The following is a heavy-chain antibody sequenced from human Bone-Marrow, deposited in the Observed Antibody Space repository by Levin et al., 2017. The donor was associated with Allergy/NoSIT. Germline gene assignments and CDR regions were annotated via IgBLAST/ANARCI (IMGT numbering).Heavy chain of an antibody. CDR1: GYAFTSYA. CDR3: ARAGGSGPIGHYYGMDV. D-gene: IGHD3-10*01. J-gene: IGHJ6*02. Sequence: ASVKVSCKASGYAFTSYAINWVRQATGQGPEWLGWMNPNFGTTGYAQKFQGRVTMTRNTSINTAYMELSSLTFEDSALYYCARAGGSGPIGHYYGMDVWGQGTTVAVSS. CDR2: MNPNFGTT. V-gene: IGHV1-8*01.